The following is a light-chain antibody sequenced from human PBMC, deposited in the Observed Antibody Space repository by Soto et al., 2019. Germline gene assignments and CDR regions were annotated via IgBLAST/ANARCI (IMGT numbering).Light chain of an antibody. CDR3: QYYSSAPV. CDR2: AAS. J-gene: IGKJ3*01. Sequence: DIEMTQSPTSLSASVGERATITCRASQGISSFVAWYQQKPGKAPMIVLYAASTLQSAVPSRFSGSGSGTDSTNTINLLPPEYVANYSCQYYSSAPVFGPGTKVEIK. CDR1: QGISSF. V-gene: IGKV1-27*01.